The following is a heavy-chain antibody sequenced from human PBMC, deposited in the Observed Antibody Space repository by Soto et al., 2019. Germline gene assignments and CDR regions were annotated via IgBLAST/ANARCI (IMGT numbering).Heavy chain of an antibody. Sequence: PSETLSLTCTVSGGSISSYYWSWIRQPPGKGLEWIGYIYYSRSTNYNPSLKSRVTISVDTSKNQFSLKLSSVTAADTAVYYCARGWGGYFQHWGQGTLVTSPQ. V-gene: IGHV4-59*01. CDR1: GGSISSYY. CDR2: IYYSRST. CDR3: ARGWGGYFQH. J-gene: IGHJ1*01. D-gene: IGHD7-27*01.